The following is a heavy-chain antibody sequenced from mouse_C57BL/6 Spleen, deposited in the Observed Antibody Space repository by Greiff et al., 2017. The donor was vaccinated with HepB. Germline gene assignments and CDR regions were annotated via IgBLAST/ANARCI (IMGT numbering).Heavy chain of an antibody. CDR2: INPSTGGT. CDR3: AREGGYDKGFAY. Sequence: VQLKESGPELVKPGASVKISCKASGYSFTGYYMNWVKQSPEKSLEWIGEINPSTGGTTYNQKFKAKATLTVDKSSSTAYMQLKSLTSEDSAVYYCAREGGYDKGFAYWGQGTLVTVSA. V-gene: IGHV1-42*01. D-gene: IGHD2-2*01. CDR1: GYSFTGYY. J-gene: IGHJ3*01.